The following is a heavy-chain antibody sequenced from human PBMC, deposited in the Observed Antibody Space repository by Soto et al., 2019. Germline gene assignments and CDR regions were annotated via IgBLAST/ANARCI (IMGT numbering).Heavy chain of an antibody. CDR1: GGSVSSGSYY. CDR2: IYYSGST. V-gene: IGHV4-61*01. Sequence: QVQLQESGPGLVKPSETLSLTCTVSGGSVSSGSYYWSWIRQPPGKGLEWIGYIYYSGSTNYTPSLKSRVTISVDTSKNLFSLKLSSVTAADTAVYYCARVGYDSSGYYDNWGQGTLVTVSS. D-gene: IGHD3-22*01. J-gene: IGHJ4*02. CDR3: ARVGYDSSGYYDN.